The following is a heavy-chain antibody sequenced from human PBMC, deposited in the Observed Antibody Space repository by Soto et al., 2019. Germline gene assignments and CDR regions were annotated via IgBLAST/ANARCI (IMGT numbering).Heavy chain of an antibody. D-gene: IGHD3-10*01. J-gene: IGHJ4*02. V-gene: IGHV1-69*02. CDR3: ATSFGSGSRAFDY. CDR2: TIPVLGMS. Sequence: QVQLVQSGAEVKKPGSSVRVSCKASEDTFNSYTINWVRQAPEQGLQWMGRTIPVLGMSNYALKFQGRVTITADKSTTTAYIELSRLRSDDTAVYYCATSFGSGSRAFDYWGQGTQVTVAS. CDR1: EDTFNSYT.